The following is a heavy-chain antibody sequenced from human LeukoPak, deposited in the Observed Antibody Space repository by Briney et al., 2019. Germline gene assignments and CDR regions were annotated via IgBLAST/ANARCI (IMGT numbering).Heavy chain of an antibody. J-gene: IGHJ4*02. CDR1: GFTFSSYG. D-gene: IGHD3-10*01. CDR3: AKGTTKGDSGSSSFDY. Sequence: PGGSLRLSCAASGFTFSSYGMHWVRQAPGKGLEWVAFIRYDGSNKYYADSVKGRFTISRDNSKNTLYLRMNSLRADDTAVYYCAKGTTKGDSGSSSFDYWGQGTLVTVSS. CDR2: IRYDGSNK. V-gene: IGHV3-30*02.